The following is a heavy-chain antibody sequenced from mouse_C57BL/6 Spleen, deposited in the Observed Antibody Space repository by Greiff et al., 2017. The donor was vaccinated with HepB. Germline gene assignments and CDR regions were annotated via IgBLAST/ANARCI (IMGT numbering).Heavy chain of an antibody. CDR2: LDPSDSYT. Sequence: VQLQQPGAELVKPGASVKLSCKASGYTFTSYWMQWVKQRPGQGLEWIGELDPSDSYTNYNQKFKGKATLTVDTYSSTAYMQLSSLTAEDSAVYYCAISIRREGAWFAYWGQGTLVTVSA. D-gene: IGHD2-12*01. J-gene: IGHJ3*01. V-gene: IGHV1-50*01. CDR1: GYTFTSYW. CDR3: AISIRREGAWFAY.